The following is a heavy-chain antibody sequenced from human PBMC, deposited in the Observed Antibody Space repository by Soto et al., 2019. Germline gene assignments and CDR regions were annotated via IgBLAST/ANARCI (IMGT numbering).Heavy chain of an antibody. Sequence: GGSLRLSCAASGFTFSNYAISWVRQGPGEGLEWVSTTIGSGGSTYYTDSAKGRFTVSRDNSRNTLYMEMNSLRAEDTAVYHFSKEAQSGLYYFDYWGPGALVTGSS. CDR1: GFTFSNYA. CDR2: TIGSGGST. V-gene: IGHV3-23*01. J-gene: IGHJ4*01. D-gene: IGHD3-22*01. CDR3: SKEAQSGLYYFDY.